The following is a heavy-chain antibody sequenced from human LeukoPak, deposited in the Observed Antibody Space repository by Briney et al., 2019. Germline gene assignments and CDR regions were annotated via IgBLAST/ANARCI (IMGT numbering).Heavy chain of an antibody. CDR1: GYTSTGYY. J-gene: IGHJ3*02. D-gene: IGHD3-10*01. CDR3: ASLAGSYYYGSGSRWYDAFDI. V-gene: IGHV1-2*02. Sequence: GASVKVSCKASGYTSTGYYMHWVRQAPGQGLEWMGWINPNSGGTNYAQKFQGRVTMTRDTSISTAYMELSRLRSDDTAVYYCASLAGSYYYGSGSRWYDAFDIWGQGTMVTVSS. CDR2: INPNSGGT.